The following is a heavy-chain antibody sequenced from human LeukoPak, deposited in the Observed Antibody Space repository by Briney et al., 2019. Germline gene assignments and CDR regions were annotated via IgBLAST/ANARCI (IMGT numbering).Heavy chain of an antibody. Sequence: SETLSLTCTVSGGSISSYYWGWVRQPPGKGLEWIGSIHYSGSTYYNPSLKSRVTISVDTSKNQFSLKLSSVTAADTVVYYCVRSNSWNWAFDIWGQGTMVTVSS. CDR3: VRSNSWNWAFDI. J-gene: IGHJ3*02. V-gene: IGHV4-39*01. D-gene: IGHD6-13*01. CDR1: GGSISSYY. CDR2: IHYSGST.